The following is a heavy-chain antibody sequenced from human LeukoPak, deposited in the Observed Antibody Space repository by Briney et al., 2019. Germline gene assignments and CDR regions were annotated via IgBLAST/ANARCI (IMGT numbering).Heavy chain of an antibody. CDR2: IYYSGST. J-gene: IGHJ4*02. CDR1: GGSISSGGYY. CDR3: ARSHPSGYSYGYPLYY. Sequence: PSETLSLTCTVPGGSISSGGYYWSWIRQHPGKGLEWIGYIYYSGSTYYNPSLKSRVTISVDTSKNQFSLKLSSVTAADTAVYYCARSHPSGYSYGYPLYYWGQGTLVTVSS. V-gene: IGHV4-31*03. D-gene: IGHD5-18*01.